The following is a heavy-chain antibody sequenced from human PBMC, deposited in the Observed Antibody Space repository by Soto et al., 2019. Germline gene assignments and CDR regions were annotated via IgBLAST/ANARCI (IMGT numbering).Heavy chain of an antibody. J-gene: IGHJ4*02. V-gene: IGHV3-23*01. CDR1: GFTFNNYA. D-gene: IGHD3-10*01. CDR2: ISGGGDTT. Sequence: EVQLLESVGGLVQPGGSLRLSCAASGFTFNNYAMTWVRQAPGKGLEWVSAISGGGDTTSYADSVKGRFTVSGDGSKNTLYLQMSSLRAEDTALYYCAKGRGGSGSLTPRVDFWGQGTLVTVSS. CDR3: AKGRGGSGSLTPRVDF.